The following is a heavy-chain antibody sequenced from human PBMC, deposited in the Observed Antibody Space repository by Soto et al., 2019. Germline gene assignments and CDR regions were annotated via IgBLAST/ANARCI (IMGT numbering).Heavy chain of an antibody. J-gene: IGHJ1*01. Sequence: EVQLLESGGGLVQPGGSLRLSCAASGFTFSSYAMSWVRQAPGKGLEWVSAVSGSGGSTYYADSVKGRFTIPRDNSKTTLYLQRNSLRAEDTAVYYCARLYISGCGYSGYDLRYFQHWGQGTLVTVSS. CDR2: VSGSGGST. V-gene: IGHV3-23*01. CDR3: ARLYISGCGYSGYDLRYFQH. CDR1: GFTFSSYA. D-gene: IGHD5-12*01.